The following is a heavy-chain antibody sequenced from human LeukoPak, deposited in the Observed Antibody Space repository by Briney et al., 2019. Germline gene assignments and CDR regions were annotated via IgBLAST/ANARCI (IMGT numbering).Heavy chain of an antibody. D-gene: IGHD4-17*01. J-gene: IGHJ4*02. CDR1: GFTFSSYW. CDR2: IKIDGSGT. CDR3: ARDSTVSDFDY. V-gene: IGHV3-74*01. Sequence: GGSLRLSCVASGFTFSSYWMHWVRQAPGKGLVWVSRIKIDGSGTGYADSVKGRFTISRDDAKNTLYLQMNSLRADDTAVYYCARDSTVSDFDYWGQGTLVTVSS.